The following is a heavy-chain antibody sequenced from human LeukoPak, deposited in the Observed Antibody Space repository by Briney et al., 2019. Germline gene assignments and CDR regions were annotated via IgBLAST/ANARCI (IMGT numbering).Heavy chain of an antibody. D-gene: IGHD2-15*01. CDR2: IYTRGST. J-gene: IGHJ5*02. CDR1: GGSISSYY. V-gene: IGHV4-4*07. CDR3: ARGAKYCSGGSCYTNWFDP. Sequence: SETLSLTCTVSGGSISSYYWSWIRQPAGKGLEWIGRIYTRGSTNYSPSLKSRVTMSVDTSKNQFSLKPSSVTAADTAVYHCARGAKYCSGGSCYTNWFDPWGQGTLVTVSS.